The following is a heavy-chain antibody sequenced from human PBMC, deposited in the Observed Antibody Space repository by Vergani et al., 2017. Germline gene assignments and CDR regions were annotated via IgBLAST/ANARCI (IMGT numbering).Heavy chain of an antibody. J-gene: IGHJ6*03. CDR3: VDRKTECATTGCFYPFYYYDYMDV. Sequence: QITLKESGPTLVKPTQTLTLTCTFSGFSLNTRGVSMAWIRQPPGKALDWLALIYWNDDQHYSPSLNNRVTITKDTSKNQVVLTMTNMDYVDTGTYYCVDRKTECATTGCFYPFYYYDYMDVWGKGTTVTVSS. CDR1: GFSLNTRGVS. CDR2: IYWNDDQ. V-gene: IGHV2-5*04. D-gene: IGHD1-7*01.